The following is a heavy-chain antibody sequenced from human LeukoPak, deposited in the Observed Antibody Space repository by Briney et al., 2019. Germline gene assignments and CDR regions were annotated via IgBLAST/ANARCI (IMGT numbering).Heavy chain of an antibody. J-gene: IGHJ4*01. CDR3: ARGLGSYDSSELTWPMISF. CDR2: MNPNSGDT. D-gene: IGHD3-22*01. CDR1: GYTFTSYE. Sequence: GASVKVSCKASGYTFTSYEINWVRQATGQGLEWMGWMNPNSGDTAYAQKFQGRITMTRSTSISTAYMELSSLRSEDTAVYYCARGLGSYDSSELTWPMISFWGHGTLVTVSS. V-gene: IGHV1-8*01.